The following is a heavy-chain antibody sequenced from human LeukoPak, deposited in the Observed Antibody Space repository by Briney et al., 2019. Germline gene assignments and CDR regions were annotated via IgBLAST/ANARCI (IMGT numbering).Heavy chain of an antibody. D-gene: IGHD1-1*01. CDR3: ARDSSGNHFDF. CDR2: TSDDGNNE. CDR1: GFIFSSYA. Sequence: QPGGSLRLSCSASGFIFSSYAMHWVRQAPGKGLEWVAITSDDGNNEDYADSVKGRFTISRDNSKNTLFLQMNSLRPEDTAVYYCARDSSGNHFDFWGQGTLVTVSS. V-gene: IGHV3-30-3*01. J-gene: IGHJ4*02.